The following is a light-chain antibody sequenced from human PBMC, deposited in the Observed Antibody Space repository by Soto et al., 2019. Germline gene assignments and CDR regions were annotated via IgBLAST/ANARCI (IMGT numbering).Light chain of an antibody. CDR2: GAS. V-gene: IGKV3-20*01. CDR3: QHYGTSPTWT. CDR1: QSVSGSY. Sequence: DIVLTQSPGTLSLSPGERATLSCRASQSVSGSYLAWYQQKPGQAPRLLIYGASSRATGIPDLFSGDGSGTDFTLTISRLEPEDFVVYYCQHYGTSPTWTFGQGTKVEVK. J-gene: IGKJ1*01.